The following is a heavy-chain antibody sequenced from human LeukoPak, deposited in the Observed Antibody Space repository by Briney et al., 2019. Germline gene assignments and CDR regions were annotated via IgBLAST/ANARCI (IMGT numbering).Heavy chain of an antibody. CDR2: ISDSGGNT. V-gene: IGHV3-23*01. D-gene: IGHD3-10*01. CDR3: AKCSIYFGSGTYFDD. Sequence: QPGGSLRLSCAASGFAFSSYTMSWVRQAPGKGLEWVSSISDSGGNTNYAGSVKGRFTISRDNSKNTVCLQMSSLRAEDTAVYYCAKCSIYFGSGTYFDDWAQGTLVTVSS. J-gene: IGHJ4*02. CDR1: GFAFSSYT.